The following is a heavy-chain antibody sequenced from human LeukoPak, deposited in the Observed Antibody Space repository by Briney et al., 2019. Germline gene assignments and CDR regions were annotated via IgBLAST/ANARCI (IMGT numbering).Heavy chain of an antibody. V-gene: IGHV4-59*01. Sequence: PSETLPLTCAVSGGSISGYYWSWIRQPPGKGLEWIGYIYYSGSTNYNPSLKSRVSISVDTSKNQFSLKLTSVTAADTAVYYCARLRGNYFPDYWGQGTLVTVSS. CDR2: IYYSGST. CDR3: ARLRGNYFPDY. D-gene: IGHD4-11*01. CDR1: GGSISGYY. J-gene: IGHJ4*02.